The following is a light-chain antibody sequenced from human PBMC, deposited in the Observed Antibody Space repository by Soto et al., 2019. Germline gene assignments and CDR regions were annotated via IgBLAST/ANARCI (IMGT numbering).Light chain of an antibody. CDR1: QGISSY. Sequence: AIRMTQSPSSLSASTGDRVTTTCRASQGISSYLAWYQQKPGKAPKLLIYAASTLQSGVPSRFSGSGSGTDFTLTISCLQSEDFATYYSQQYYSYPRTFGGGTKVEIK. CDR2: AAS. CDR3: QQYYSYPRT. J-gene: IGKJ4*01. V-gene: IGKV1-8*01.